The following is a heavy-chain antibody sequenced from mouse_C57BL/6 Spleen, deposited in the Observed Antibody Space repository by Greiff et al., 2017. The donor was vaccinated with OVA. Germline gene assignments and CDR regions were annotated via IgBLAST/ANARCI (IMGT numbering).Heavy chain of an antibody. D-gene: IGHD1-1*01. CDR2: ISSGSSTI. CDR3: ARGHYYGSSYDWFAY. J-gene: IGHJ3*01. V-gene: IGHV5-17*01. CDR1: GFTFSDYG. Sequence: EVMLVESGGGLVKPGGSLKLSCAASGFTFSDYGMHWVRQAPEKGLEWVAYISSGSSTIYYADTVKGRFTISRDNAKNTLFLQMTSLRSEDTDMYYCARGHYYGSSYDWFAYWGQGTLVTVSA.